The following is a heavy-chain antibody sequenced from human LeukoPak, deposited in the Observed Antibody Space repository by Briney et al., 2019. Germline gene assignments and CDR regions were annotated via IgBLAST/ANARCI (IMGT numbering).Heavy chain of an antibody. Sequence: ASVKVSCKASGYTFTSYDINWVRQATGQGLEWMGWMNPNSGNTGYAQKFQGRVTMTRNTSISTAYMELSSLRSEDTAVYYCARTYARGGYPDYWGQGTLVTVSS. CDR3: ARTYARGGYPDY. V-gene: IGHV1-8*01. CDR1: GYTFTSYD. J-gene: IGHJ4*02. D-gene: IGHD3-10*02. CDR2: MNPNSGNT.